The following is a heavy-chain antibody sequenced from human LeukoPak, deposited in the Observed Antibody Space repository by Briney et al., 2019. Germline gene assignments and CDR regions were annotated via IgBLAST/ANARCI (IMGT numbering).Heavy chain of an antibody. V-gene: IGHV3-23*01. Sequence: TGGSLRLSCAASGXTFSNYAMTWVRQAPGKGREWVSTICGSGGSTYYADSVRGGFTISRDNCKNTLYLQMNSLGAEDTAVYYCARDWPSEWQQLPDYDAVDIWGQGTMVSVSS. D-gene: IGHD6-13*01. CDR1: GXTFSNYA. J-gene: IGHJ3*02. CDR2: ICGSGGST. CDR3: ARDWPSEWQQLPDYDAVDI.